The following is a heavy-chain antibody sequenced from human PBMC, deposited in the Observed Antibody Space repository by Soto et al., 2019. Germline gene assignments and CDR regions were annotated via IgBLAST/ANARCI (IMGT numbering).Heavy chain of an antibody. V-gene: IGHV4-59*01. CDR2: IYYSGST. J-gene: IGHJ5*02. Sequence: PSETLSLTCTVSGGSISSYYWSWIRQPPGKGLEWIGYIYYSGSTNYNPSLKSRVTISVDTSKNQFSLKLSSVTAADTAVYYCASLPRTYYDFWSGSRDNWFDPWGQGTLVTVSS. CDR1: GGSISSYY. CDR3: ASLPRTYYDFWSGSRDNWFDP. D-gene: IGHD3-3*01.